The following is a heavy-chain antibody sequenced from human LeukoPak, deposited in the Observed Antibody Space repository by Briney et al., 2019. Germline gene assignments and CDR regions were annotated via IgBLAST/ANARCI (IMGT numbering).Heavy chain of an antibody. D-gene: IGHD3-16*01. J-gene: IGHJ6*03. Sequence: SETLSLTCTVSGDPISDYCWTWIRQPAGKGLEWISRIYGNGSTNYNPSLKSRVAMSIDTSKMQFSLKLRSVTAADTAVYYCARVGEWLFDIDVWGKGTTVIVSS. CDR3: ARVGEWLFDIDV. V-gene: IGHV4-4*07. CDR1: GDPISDYC. CDR2: IYGNGST.